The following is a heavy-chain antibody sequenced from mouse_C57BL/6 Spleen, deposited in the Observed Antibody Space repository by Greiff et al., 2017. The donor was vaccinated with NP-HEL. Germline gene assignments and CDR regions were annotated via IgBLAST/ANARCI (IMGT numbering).Heavy chain of an antibody. Sequence: DVHLVESGGGLVKPGGSLKLSCAASGFTFSSYAMSWVRQTPEKRLEWVATISDGGSYTYYPDNVKGRFTISRDNAKNNLYLQMSHLKSEDTAMYYCAREGGYWDFDYWGQGTTLTVSS. CDR1: GFTFSSYA. V-gene: IGHV5-4*01. D-gene: IGHD3-1*01. CDR3: AREGGYWDFDY. CDR2: ISDGGSYT. J-gene: IGHJ2*01.